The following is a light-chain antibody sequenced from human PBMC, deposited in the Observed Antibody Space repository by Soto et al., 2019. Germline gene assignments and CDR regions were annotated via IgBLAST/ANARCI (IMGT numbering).Light chain of an antibody. CDR2: AAS. V-gene: IGKV1-39*01. CDR1: QSISSY. J-gene: IGKJ1*01. Sequence: DITMTQSPSSLSASVGDRVTITCRASQSISSYLNWYQQKPGKAPKLLIYAASSLQSGVPSRFSGSGSRTDVTLTISILQPEDFATYYCQQSYSTLWTFGQGTKVEIK. CDR3: QQSYSTLWT.